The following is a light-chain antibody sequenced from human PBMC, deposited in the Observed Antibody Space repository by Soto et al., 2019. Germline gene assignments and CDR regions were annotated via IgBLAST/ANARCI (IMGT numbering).Light chain of an antibody. CDR1: QNIRTY. CDR2: DVS. V-gene: IGKV1-39*01. CDR3: QQSYSTPLT. Sequence: DIQMTQSPSSLAASVGDRVTITCRASQNIRTYLNLYQQKPGKAPNLLIYDVSSLQSGVPSRFSGSGSGTDFSLTISSLQPEDFATYYCQQSYSTPLTFGGGTKVDIK. J-gene: IGKJ4*01.